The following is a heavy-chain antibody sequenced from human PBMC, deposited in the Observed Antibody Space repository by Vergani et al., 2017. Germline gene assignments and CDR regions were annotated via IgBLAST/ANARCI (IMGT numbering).Heavy chain of an antibody. J-gene: IGHJ4*02. D-gene: IGHD2-2*01. CDR2: INPSGGST. Sequence: QVQLVQSGAEVKKPGASVKVSCKASGYTFTSYYMHWVRQAPGQGLEWMGTINPSGGSTSYAQKFQGRVTMTRDTSTSTVYMELSSLRSEDTAVYYCAREQGYCSSTSCHDFDYWGQGTLVTVSS. CDR3: AREQGYCSSTSCHDFDY. CDR1: GYTFTSYY. V-gene: IGHV1-46*03.